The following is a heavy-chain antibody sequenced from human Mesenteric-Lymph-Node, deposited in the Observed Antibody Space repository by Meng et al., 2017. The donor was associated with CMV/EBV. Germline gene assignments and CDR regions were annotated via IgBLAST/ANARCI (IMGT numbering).Heavy chain of an antibody. V-gene: IGHV3-7*01. D-gene: IGHD1-26*01. CDR2: IKQDGSEK. CDR1: GFTFSSYS. Sequence: GGSLRLSCAASGFTFSSYSMNWVRQAPGKGLEWVANIKQDGSEKYYVDSVKGRFTISRDNAKNSLYLQMNGLRAEDTAVYYCAKGGSQIDYWGQGTLVTVSS. CDR3: AKGGSQIDY. J-gene: IGHJ4*02.